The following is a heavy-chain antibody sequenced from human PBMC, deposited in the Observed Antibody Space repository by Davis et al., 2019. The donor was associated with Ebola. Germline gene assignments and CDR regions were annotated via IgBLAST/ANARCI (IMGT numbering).Heavy chain of an antibody. J-gene: IGHJ4*02. CDR2: ISSGATST. Sequence: PGGSLRLSCAASGFTFSSYAMTWVRQAPGKGLEWVSIISSGATSTYYADSVKGRFTISRDNSKNTLYLQMNSLRAEDTAVYYCARGKSGGSDYWGQGTLVTVSS. D-gene: IGHD3-16*01. CDR3: ARGKSGGSDY. V-gene: IGHV3-23*01. CDR1: GFTFSSYA.